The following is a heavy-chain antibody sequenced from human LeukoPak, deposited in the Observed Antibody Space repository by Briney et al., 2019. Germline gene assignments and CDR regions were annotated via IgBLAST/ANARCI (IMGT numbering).Heavy chain of an antibody. CDR1: GFIFSNYG. V-gene: IGHV3-30*02. CDR3: ATVRGASGSRWYFDY. J-gene: IGHJ4*02. CDR2: MQFDGSYQ. Sequence: GGSLRLSCAASGFIFSNYGMHWVRQAPGKGLEWVAIMQFDGSYQWSAESAKGRFTVSRDNSKNTLYLQMNSLRAEDTAVYYCATVRGASGSRWYFDYWGQGTLVTVSS. D-gene: IGHD6-13*01.